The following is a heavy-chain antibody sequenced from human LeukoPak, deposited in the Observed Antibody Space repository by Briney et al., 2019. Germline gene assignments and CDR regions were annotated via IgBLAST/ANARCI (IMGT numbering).Heavy chain of an antibody. J-gene: IGHJ5*02. D-gene: IGHD3-22*01. CDR1: GYTFTGYY. CDR2: INPNSGGT. Sequence: ASVKASCKASGYTFTGYYMHWVRQAPGQGLEWMGWINPNSGGTNYAQKFQGRVTMTRDTSISTAYMELSRLRSDDTAVYYCARDGGYYYDSSGYYEGFDPWGQGTLVTVSS. CDR3: ARDGGYYYDSSGYYEGFDP. V-gene: IGHV1-2*02.